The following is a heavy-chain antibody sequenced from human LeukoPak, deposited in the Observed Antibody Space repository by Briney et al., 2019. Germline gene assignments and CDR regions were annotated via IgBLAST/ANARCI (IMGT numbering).Heavy chain of an antibody. CDR1: GFTFSSYA. CDR2: ISYDGSNK. D-gene: IGHD5-18*01. J-gene: IGHJ4*02. Sequence: PGGSPRLSCAASGFTFSSYAMHWVRQAPGKGLEWVAVISYDGSNKYYADSVKGRFTISRDNSKNTLYLQMNSLRAEDTAVYYCARRAWRIQLWLGYFDYWGQGTLVTVSS. CDR3: ARRAWRIQLWLGYFDY. V-gene: IGHV3-30-3*01.